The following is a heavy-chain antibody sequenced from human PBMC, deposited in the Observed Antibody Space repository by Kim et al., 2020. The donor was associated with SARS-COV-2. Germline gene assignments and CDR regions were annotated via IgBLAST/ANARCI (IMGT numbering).Heavy chain of an antibody. V-gene: IGHV4-59*13. J-gene: IGHJ6*02. Sequence: SETLSLTCTVSGGSISSYYWSWIRQPPGKGLEWIGYIYYSGSTNYNPSLKSRVTISVDTSKNQFSLKLSSVTAADTAVYYCARDGRTYYYGSGYYYYGMDVWGPGTTVTLSS. CDR3: ARDGRTYYYGSGYYYYGMDV. D-gene: IGHD3-10*01. CDR1: GGSISSYY. CDR2: IYYSGST.